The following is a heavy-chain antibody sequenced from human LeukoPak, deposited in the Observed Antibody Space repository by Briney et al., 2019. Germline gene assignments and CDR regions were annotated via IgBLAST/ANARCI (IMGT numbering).Heavy chain of an antibody. J-gene: IGHJ3*02. Sequence: SVKVSCKASGGIFSSYAISWVRQAPGQGLEWMGGIIPIFGTANYAQKFQGRVTITADKSTSTAYMELSSLRSEDTAVYYCARRDYYDSSGYSPDAFDIWGQGTMVTVSS. V-gene: IGHV1-69*06. CDR2: IIPIFGTA. D-gene: IGHD3-22*01. CDR3: ARRDYYDSSGYSPDAFDI. CDR1: GGIFSSYA.